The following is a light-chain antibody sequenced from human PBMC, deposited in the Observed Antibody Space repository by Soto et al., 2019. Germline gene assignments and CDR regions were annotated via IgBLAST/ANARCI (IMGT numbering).Light chain of an antibody. Sequence: EIAMTQSPATLSVSPGERATLSFRASQSVSSNLAWYQQKPGQAPRLLISDASTRATGIPARFSGSGSGTEFTLTISSLQSEDFAVYYCQQFNNWPRTFGQGTKVDIK. J-gene: IGKJ1*01. V-gene: IGKV3-15*01. CDR2: DAS. CDR1: QSVSSN. CDR3: QQFNNWPRT.